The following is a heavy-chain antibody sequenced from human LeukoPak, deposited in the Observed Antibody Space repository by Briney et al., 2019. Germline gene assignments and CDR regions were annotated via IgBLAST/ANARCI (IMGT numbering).Heavy chain of an antibody. J-gene: IGHJ6*02. D-gene: IGHD6-13*01. CDR3: ASSIAAAGGGYYGMDV. Sequence: SETLSLTCTVSGGSISGDHWNWIRQPPGKGLEWIGYIYYSGSTNYNPSLKSRVTISIDTSKNQFSLKLTSVTAADTAVYYCASSIAAAGGGYYGMDVWGRGTTVTVSS. V-gene: IGHV4-59*08. CDR2: IYYSGST. CDR1: GGSISGDH.